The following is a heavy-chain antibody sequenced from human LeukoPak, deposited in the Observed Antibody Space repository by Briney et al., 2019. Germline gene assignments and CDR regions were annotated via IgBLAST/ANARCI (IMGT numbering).Heavy chain of an antibody. CDR2: IFTTGST. D-gene: IGHD3-9*01. J-gene: IGHJ4*02. CDR3: AKDDILGWAFDY. Sequence: SETLSLTCTVSGDSISSGDYYWSWIRQPAGKGLEWIGRIFTTGSTTYNPSLNSRVTMSVDVSKNQFSLSLNSVTAADTAVYYCAKDDILGWAFDYWGQGTLVTVSS. V-gene: IGHV4-61*02. CDR1: GDSISSGDYY.